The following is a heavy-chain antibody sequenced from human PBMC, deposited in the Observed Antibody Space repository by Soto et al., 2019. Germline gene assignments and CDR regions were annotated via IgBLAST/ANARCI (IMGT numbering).Heavy chain of an antibody. V-gene: IGHV4-31*03. J-gene: IGHJ4*02. CDR1: GGSISSGGYY. CDR3: AREWLFSNSRHSY. CDR2: IYYSGST. D-gene: IGHD3-22*01. Sequence: QVQLQESGPGLVKPSQTLSLTCTVSGGSISSGGYYWSWIRQHPGKGLEWIGYIYYSGSTYYNPSLYNRVPLSLDTSNNQFSLKLSSVTAADTAVYYCAREWLFSNSRHSYWGQGTLVTVSS.